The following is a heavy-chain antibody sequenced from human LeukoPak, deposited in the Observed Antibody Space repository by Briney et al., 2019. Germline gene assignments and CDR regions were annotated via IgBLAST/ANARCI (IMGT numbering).Heavy chain of an antibody. CDR1: GFTFSSYA. CDR2: ISYDGSNK. CDR3: ARDWAAVSAFDI. J-gene: IGHJ3*02. Sequence: PGRSLRLSCAASGFTFSSYAMHWVRQAPGKGLEWVAVISYDGSNKYYADSVKGRFTISRDNSKNTLYLQMNSLRAEDTAVYYCARDWAAVSAFDIWGQGTMVTVSS. D-gene: IGHD6-13*01. V-gene: IGHV3-30*04.